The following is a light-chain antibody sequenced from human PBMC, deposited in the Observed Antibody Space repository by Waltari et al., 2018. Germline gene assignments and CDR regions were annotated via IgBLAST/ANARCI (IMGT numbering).Light chain of an antibody. J-gene: IGKJ5*01. CDR1: QTINSNY. Sequence: NVLTQSPGTLSSSPGERATLSCRASQTINSNYLAWYQQKPGQAPRLLIDGASSRATGIPDRFSGSGSGTDFTLTISRLEPEDFAVYYCQQYGSSKPFGQGTRLEIK. V-gene: IGKV3-20*01. CDR2: GAS. CDR3: QQYGSSKP.